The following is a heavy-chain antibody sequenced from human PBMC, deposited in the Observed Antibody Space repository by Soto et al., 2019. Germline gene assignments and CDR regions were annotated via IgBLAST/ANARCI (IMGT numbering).Heavy chain of an antibody. J-gene: IGHJ6*02. V-gene: IGHV1-8*01. CDR1: GYTFTSYD. D-gene: IGHD3-3*01. CDR3: ARGATGQYDFWSGYYPWYYYYGMDV. Sequence: ASVKVSCKASGYTFTSYDINWVRQATGQGLEWMGWMSPNSGNTGYAQKFQGRVTMTRNTSISTAYMELSSLRSEDTAVYYCARGATGQYDFWSGYYPWYYYYGMDVWGQGTTVTVSS. CDR2: MSPNSGNT.